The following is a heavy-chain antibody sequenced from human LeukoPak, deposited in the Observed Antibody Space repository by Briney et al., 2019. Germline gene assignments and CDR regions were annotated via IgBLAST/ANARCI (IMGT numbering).Heavy chain of an antibody. Sequence: GGSLRLSCAASGFTFRSYAMSWVRQAPGKGLEWVSSISGNGGSTFYADSVKGRFTISRDNSKNTLYLQMNSLRAEDTAVFYCGKDRQLDCWGQGTLVTVSS. D-gene: IGHD1-1*01. CDR2: ISGNGGST. V-gene: IGHV3-23*01. CDR1: GFTFRSYA. CDR3: GKDRQLDC. J-gene: IGHJ4*02.